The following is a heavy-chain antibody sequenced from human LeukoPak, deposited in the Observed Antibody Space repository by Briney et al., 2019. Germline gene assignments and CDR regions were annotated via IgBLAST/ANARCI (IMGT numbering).Heavy chain of an antibody. D-gene: IGHD5-24*01. Sequence: GGSLRLSCAASGFTFSSYSMNWVRQAPGKGLEWVSYISSLSGTLDYADSVKGRCTISRDNSKKTVYLQMNSLRTEDTAVYYCAKDRWLQGYFDYWGQGTLVTVSS. CDR2: ISSLSGTL. J-gene: IGHJ4*02. CDR1: GFTFSSYS. CDR3: AKDRWLQGYFDY. V-gene: IGHV3-48*04.